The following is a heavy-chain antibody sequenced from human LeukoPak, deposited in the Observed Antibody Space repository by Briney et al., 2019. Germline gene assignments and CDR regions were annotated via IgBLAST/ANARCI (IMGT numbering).Heavy chain of an antibody. CDR2: ISESGTT. CDR1: GGSISSSSHY. CDR3: ARYSGSYFDY. D-gene: IGHD3-10*01. Sequence: PSETLSLTCTVSGGSISSSSHYWAWIRQPPGKGLEWLATISESGTTYYNPSLKSRVTISVDTSKNQFSLKLGPVTAADTAVFYCARYSGSYFDYWGQGTLVTVSS. V-gene: IGHV4-39*01. J-gene: IGHJ4*02.